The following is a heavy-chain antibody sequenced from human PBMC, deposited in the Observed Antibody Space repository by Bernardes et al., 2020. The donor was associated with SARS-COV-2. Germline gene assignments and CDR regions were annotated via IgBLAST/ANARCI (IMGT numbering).Heavy chain of an antibody. CDR3: ARGGSGYCSSTCCSGGAFDF. Sequence: ASVKVSCKASGYTFTSYDINWVRQATGQGLEWMGRMNPNSGNTGYAQKFQGRVTMTRNTSISTAYMELSSLRSEDTAVYYCARGGSGYCSSTCCSGGAFDFWGQATMVIVSS. J-gene: IGHJ3*01. D-gene: IGHD2-2*01. CDR1: GYTFTSYD. V-gene: IGHV1-8*02. CDR2: MNPNSGNT.